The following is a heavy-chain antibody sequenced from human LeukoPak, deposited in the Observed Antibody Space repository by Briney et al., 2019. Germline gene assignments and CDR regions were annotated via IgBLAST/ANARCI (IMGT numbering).Heavy chain of an antibody. CDR3: ARDSLGYYYYMDV. J-gene: IGHJ6*03. V-gene: IGHV3-21*01. D-gene: IGHD2-15*01. Sequence: PGGSLRLSCAASGFTFGSYSMNWVRQAPGKGLEWVSSISSSSSYIYYADSVKGRFTISRDNAKNTLYLQMNSLRAEDTAVYYCARDSLGYYYYMDVWGKGTTVTISS. CDR1: GFTFGSYS. CDR2: ISSSSSYI.